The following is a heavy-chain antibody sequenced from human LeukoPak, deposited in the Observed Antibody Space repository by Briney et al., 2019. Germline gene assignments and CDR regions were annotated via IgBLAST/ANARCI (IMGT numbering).Heavy chain of an antibody. D-gene: IGHD6-13*01. CDR2: ISYDGSNK. CDR3: ARDRTAALDY. CDR1: GFTFSSYA. J-gene: IGHJ4*02. V-gene: IGHV3-30-3*01. Sequence: PGGSLRLSCAASGFTFSSYAMHWVRQAPGKGLEWVAVISYDGSNKYYADSVKGRFTISRDNSKNTLYLQMNSLRAEDTAVYYCARDRTAALDYWSQGTLVTVSS.